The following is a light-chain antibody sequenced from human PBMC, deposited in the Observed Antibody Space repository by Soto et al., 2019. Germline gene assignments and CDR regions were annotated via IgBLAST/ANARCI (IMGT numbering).Light chain of an antibody. Sequence: EIVLTQSPGTLSLSPGERATLSCRASQSVSNSFLAWYQQKPGQAPRLLIFAASSRATGIPDRFSGSGSGTDFSLTISRLEPEDFAVYFCQQYGSSPLSTFGQGTKLEIK. V-gene: IGKV3-20*01. CDR1: QSVSNSF. J-gene: IGKJ2*01. CDR3: QQYGSSPLST. CDR2: AAS.